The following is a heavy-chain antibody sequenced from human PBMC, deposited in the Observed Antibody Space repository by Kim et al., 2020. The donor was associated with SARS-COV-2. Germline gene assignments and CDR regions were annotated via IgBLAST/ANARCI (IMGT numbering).Heavy chain of an antibody. CDR3: ATSIRHDSSGYYLQNFDY. J-gene: IGHJ4*02. CDR1: GYTLTELS. D-gene: IGHD3-22*01. CDR2: FDPEDGET. V-gene: IGHV1-24*01. Sequence: ASVKVSCKVSGYTLTELSMHWVRQAPGKGLEWMGGFDPEDGETIYAQKFQGRVTMTEDTSTDTAYMELSSLRSEDTAVYYCATSIRHDSSGYYLQNFDYWGQGTLVTVSS.